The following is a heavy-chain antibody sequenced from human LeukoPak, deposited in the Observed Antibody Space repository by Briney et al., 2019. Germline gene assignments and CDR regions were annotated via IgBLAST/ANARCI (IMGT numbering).Heavy chain of an antibody. CDR1: GGSFSGYY. J-gene: IGHJ6*03. CDR3: ARDVISSSSFSYYYYYYMDV. V-gene: IGHV4-34*01. Sequence: SETLSLTCAVYGGSFSGYYWSWIRQPPGKGLEWIGEINHSGSTNYNPSLKSRVTISVDTSKNQFSLKLSSVTAADTAVYYCARDVISSSSFSYYYYYYMDVWGKGTTVTVSS. CDR2: INHSGST. D-gene: IGHD6-6*01.